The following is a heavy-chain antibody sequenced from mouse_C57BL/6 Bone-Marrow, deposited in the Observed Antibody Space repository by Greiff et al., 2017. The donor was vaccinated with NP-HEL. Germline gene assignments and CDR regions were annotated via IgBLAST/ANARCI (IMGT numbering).Heavy chain of an antibody. D-gene: IGHD2-5*01. Sequence: QVQLQQSGAELVRPGASVTLSCKASGYTFTDYDMHWVKQPPVHGLAWIGAIDPEPGGTASNQKFKGKAILTADKSSSTAYMELRSLTSEDSAVYYCTRFSNYPWFAYWGQGTLVTVSA. V-gene: IGHV1-15*01. CDR3: TRFSNYPWFAY. CDR2: IDPEPGGT. J-gene: IGHJ3*01. CDR1: GYTFTDYD.